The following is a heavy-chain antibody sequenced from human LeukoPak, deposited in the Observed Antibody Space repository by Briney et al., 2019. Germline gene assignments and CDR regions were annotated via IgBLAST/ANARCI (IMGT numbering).Heavy chain of an antibody. V-gene: IGHV3-21*01. Sequence: PGGSLRLSCVVSAFSLNTYNMNWVRQAPGKGLEWVSSISYTGTYIYYADSVKGRFTISRDNAKNSLYLQMNSLRAEDTAAYYCARISRRDYVWGSYNYWGQGTLVTVSS. D-gene: IGHD3-16*01. CDR1: AFSLNTYN. CDR2: ISYTGTYI. J-gene: IGHJ4*02. CDR3: ARISRRDYVWGSYNY.